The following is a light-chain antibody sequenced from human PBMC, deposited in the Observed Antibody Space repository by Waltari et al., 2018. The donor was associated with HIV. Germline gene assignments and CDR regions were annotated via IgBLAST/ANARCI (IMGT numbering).Light chain of an antibody. CDR3: AAWDDSLNGVV. Sequence: QTVLTQPPSVSGAPRQRVTISCSGGGSNLRNNGVTWYQQIPGRSTKPLIHYNDLLPSGVSDRFSGSKSGTSASLGISGLQSEDEATYFCAAWDDSLNGVVFGGGTRLTVL. J-gene: IGLJ2*01. CDR1: GSNLRNNG. CDR2: YND. V-gene: IGLV1-36*01.